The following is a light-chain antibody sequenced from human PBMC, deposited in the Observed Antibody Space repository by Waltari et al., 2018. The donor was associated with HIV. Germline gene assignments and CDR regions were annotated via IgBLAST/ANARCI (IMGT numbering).Light chain of an antibody. CDR1: QSVSSY. CDR2: DAS. V-gene: IGKV3-11*01. J-gene: IGKJ1*01. CDR3: QQRTNSRT. Sequence: EIVLTQSPATLSLSPGERATLSCRASQSVSSYLAWYQQKPGQAPRLLIYDASNRATGIPARFRGSGSGTDLTLTISSLEPEDCAVYYCQQRTNSRTFGQGTKVEIK.